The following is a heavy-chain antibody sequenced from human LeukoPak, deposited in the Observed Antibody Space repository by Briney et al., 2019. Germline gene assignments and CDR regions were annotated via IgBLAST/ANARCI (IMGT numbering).Heavy chain of an antibody. CDR2: VVSKTEGGTT. Sequence: GGSLRLSCAASGFTFSSAWMTWVRQAPGKRLEWVGRVVSKTEGGTTEYAAPVKGRFIVSRDDSKNTLYLQMNSLKTEDTAVYYCTTERRSSGSSSRFDYWGQGALVTVSS. J-gene: IGHJ4*02. CDR3: TTERRSSGSSSRFDY. CDR1: GFTFSSAW. D-gene: IGHD1-26*01. V-gene: IGHV3-15*04.